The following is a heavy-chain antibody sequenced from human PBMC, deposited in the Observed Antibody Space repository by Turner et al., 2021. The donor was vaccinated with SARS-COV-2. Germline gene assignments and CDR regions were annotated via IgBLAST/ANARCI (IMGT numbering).Heavy chain of an antibody. CDR2: INSDGSST. J-gene: IGHJ6*02. CDR3: ARDHIGVYYAMDV. D-gene: IGHD3-10*01. V-gene: IGHV3-74*01. CDR1: GFTFSSYW. Sequence: EVQLLESGGGLVQPGGSLRLSCAASGFTFSSYWMPWVRQAPGKGLVWVSRINSDGSSTSYADSVKGRFTISRDNAKNTLYLQMNSLRAEDTAVYYCARDHIGVYYAMDVWGQGTTVTVSS.